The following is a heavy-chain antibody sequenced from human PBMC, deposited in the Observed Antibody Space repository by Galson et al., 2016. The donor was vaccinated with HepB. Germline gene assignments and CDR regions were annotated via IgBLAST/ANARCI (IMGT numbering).Heavy chain of an antibody. CDR2: IYDSGDT. D-gene: IGHD5-12*01. J-gene: IGHJ4*02. V-gene: IGHV4-59*01. CDR3: ARAPRGGATITFDY. Sequence: TLSLTCTVSGGSISSYYWSWIRQPPGKGLEWIGYIYDSGDTNYNPSLKSRVTISVDTSKNQFSLKLSSVNAADTAVYYCARAPRGGATITFDYWGQGTLVTVSS. CDR1: GGSISSYY.